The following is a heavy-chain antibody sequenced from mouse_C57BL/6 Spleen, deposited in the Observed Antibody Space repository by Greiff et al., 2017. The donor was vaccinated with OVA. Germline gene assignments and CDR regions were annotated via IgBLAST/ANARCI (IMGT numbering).Heavy chain of an antibody. V-gene: IGHV1-82*01. CDR2: IYPGDGDT. J-gene: IGHJ2*01. D-gene: IGHD1-1*01. CDR1: GYAFGSSW. CDR3: ARVDYYGSSYFDY. Sequence: VKLMESGPELVKPGASVKISCKASGYAFGSSWMNWVKQRPGKGLEWIGRIYPGDGDTNYNGKFKGKATLTADKSSSTAYMQLSSLTSEDSAVYFCARVDYYGSSYFDYWGQGTTLTVSS.